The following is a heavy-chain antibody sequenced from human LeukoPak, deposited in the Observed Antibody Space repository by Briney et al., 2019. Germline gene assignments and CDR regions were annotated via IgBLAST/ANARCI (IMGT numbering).Heavy chain of an antibody. J-gene: IGHJ5*02. Sequence: PSETLSLTCTVSGGSISSYCWSWIRQPPGKGLEWIGYIYYSGSTNYNPSLKSRVTISVDTSKNQFSLKLSSVTAADTAVYYCARQRYSYGYGFDPWGQGTLVTVSS. CDR3: ARQRYSYGYGFDP. D-gene: IGHD5-18*01. V-gene: IGHV4-59*08. CDR2: IYYSGST. CDR1: GGSISSYC.